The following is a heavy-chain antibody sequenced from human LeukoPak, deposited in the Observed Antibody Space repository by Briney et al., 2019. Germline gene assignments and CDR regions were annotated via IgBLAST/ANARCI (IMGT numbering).Heavy chain of an antibody. V-gene: IGHV3-30*18. CDR3: AKRGPGSPQSGKYYFDY. CDR1: GFTFSKYD. J-gene: IGHJ4*02. D-gene: IGHD3-10*01. CDR2: ISYDGSNK. Sequence: GGSLRLACAASGFTFSKYDMHWVRQAPGKGLEWVAVISYDGSNKYYVDSVKGRFTISRDNSKNTLYLQMNSLRPEDTAVYYCAKRGPGSPQSGKYYFDYWGQGTLVTVSS.